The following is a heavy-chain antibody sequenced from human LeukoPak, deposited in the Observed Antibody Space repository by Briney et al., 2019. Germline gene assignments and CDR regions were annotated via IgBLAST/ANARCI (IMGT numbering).Heavy chain of an antibody. CDR3: TRGPGPLSTIIVGATKANFDY. D-gene: IGHD1-26*01. Sequence: PSETLSLTCTVSGGSISSYYWSWIRQPPGKGLEWIGYIYYSGSTNYNPSLRSRVTISVDTSKNQFSLKLSSVTAADTAVYYCTRGPGPLSTIIVGATKANFDYWGQGTLVTVSS. J-gene: IGHJ4*02. CDR2: IYYSGST. V-gene: IGHV4-59*01. CDR1: GGSISSYY.